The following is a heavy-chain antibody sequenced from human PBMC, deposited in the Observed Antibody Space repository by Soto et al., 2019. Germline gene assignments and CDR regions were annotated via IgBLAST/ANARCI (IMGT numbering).Heavy chain of an antibody. J-gene: IGHJ3*02. Sequence: LRLSCAASGFTFSSYAMSWVRQAPGKGLEWVSAISGSGGSTYYADSVKGRFTISRDNSKNTLYLQMNSLRAEDTAVYYCAKDRTRIAVAGRTVDNAFDIWGQGTMVTVSS. V-gene: IGHV3-23*01. D-gene: IGHD6-19*01. CDR1: GFTFSSYA. CDR3: AKDRTRIAVAGRTVDNAFDI. CDR2: ISGSGGST.